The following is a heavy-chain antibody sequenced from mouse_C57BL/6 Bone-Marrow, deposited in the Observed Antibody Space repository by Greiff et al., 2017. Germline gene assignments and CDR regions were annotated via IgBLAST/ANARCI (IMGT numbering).Heavy chain of an antibody. CDR3: ARSRDYYGSSPYWYFDV. CDR1: GYTFTSYW. Sequence: QVQLQQPGAELVKPGASVKMSCKASGYTFTSYWITWVKQRPGQGLEWIGDIYPGSGSTNYNEKFKSKATLTVDTSSSTAYMQLNSLTSEDSAVYYCARSRDYYGSSPYWYFDVWGTGTTVTVSS. V-gene: IGHV1-55*01. CDR2: IYPGSGST. D-gene: IGHD1-1*01. J-gene: IGHJ1*03.